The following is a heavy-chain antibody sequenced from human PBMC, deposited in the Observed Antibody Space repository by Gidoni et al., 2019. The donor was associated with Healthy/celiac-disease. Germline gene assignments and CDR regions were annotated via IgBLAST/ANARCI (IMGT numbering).Heavy chain of an antibody. CDR2: ISGRGGST. D-gene: IGHD1-26*01. V-gene: IGHV3-23*01. J-gene: IGHJ4*02. CDR3: AKATSMVGAGPDY. CDR1: VVTFRSYA. Sequence: EVQLLESGGGAVQPGGSRILSGAASVVTFRSYAMSCVRPAPGKGLGWISAISGRGGSTYYAYSVKGRFAISRDNSKNTLYLQMNSLKAEDTAVYYCAKATSMVGAGPDYWGQGTLVTVSS.